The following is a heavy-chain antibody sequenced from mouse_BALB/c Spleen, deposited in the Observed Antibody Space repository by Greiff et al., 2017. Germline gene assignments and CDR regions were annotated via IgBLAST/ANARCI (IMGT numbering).Heavy chain of an antibody. J-gene: IGHJ4*01. D-gene: IGHD4-1*02. CDR2: IDPANGNT. Sequence: VQLQQSGAELVKPGASVTLSCTASGFNIKDTYMHWVKQRPGKGLEWIGRIDPANGNTKYDPKFQGKAIRTADTYTNTAYLQLSSLTSEDTAVYYCARRQLGDMDYWGQGTTLTVSS. CDR1: GFNIKDTY. CDR3: ARRQLGDMDY. V-gene: IGHV14-3*02.